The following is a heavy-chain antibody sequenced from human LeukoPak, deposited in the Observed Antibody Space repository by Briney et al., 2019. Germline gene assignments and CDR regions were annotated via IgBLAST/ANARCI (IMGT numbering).Heavy chain of an antibody. CDR1: GGSISSYY. V-gene: IGHV4-59*01. D-gene: IGHD6-13*01. CDR2: IYYSGST. J-gene: IGHJ5*02. CDR3: ARGAGLNWFDP. Sequence: SETLSLTCTVSGGSISSYYWSWIRQSPGKGLEWIGYIYYSGSTTYNPSLKSRVTISVDTSKNHFSLKLSSLTAADTAVYYCARGAGLNWFDPWGQGPLVTVSS.